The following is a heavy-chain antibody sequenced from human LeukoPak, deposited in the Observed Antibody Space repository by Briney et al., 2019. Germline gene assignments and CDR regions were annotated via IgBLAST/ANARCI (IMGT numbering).Heavy chain of an antibody. D-gene: IGHD3-22*01. CDR3: ILAFDYYDSSGYYYYYYYMDV. CDR2: IRYDGSNK. Sequence: GGSLRLSCAASGFTFSSYGMHWVRQAPGKGLEWVAFIRYDGSNKYYADSVKGRFTISRDNSKNTLYLQMNSLKTEDTAVYYCILAFDYYDSSGYYYYYYYMDVWGKGTTVTVSS. CDR1: GFTFSSYG. J-gene: IGHJ6*03. V-gene: IGHV3-30*02.